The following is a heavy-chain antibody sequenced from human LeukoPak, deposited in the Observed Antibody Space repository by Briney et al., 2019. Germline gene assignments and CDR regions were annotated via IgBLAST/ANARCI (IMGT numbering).Heavy chain of an antibody. CDR2: IYYSGST. CDR3: ASERRYSYGNIDY. J-gene: IGHJ4*02. Sequence: PSETLSLTCTVSGGSISSYYWSWIRQPPGKGLEWIGYIYYSGSTNYNPSLKSRVTISVDTSKNQFSLKLSSVTAADTAVYYCASERRYSYGNIDYWGQGTLVTVSS. D-gene: IGHD5-18*01. V-gene: IGHV4-59*08. CDR1: GGSISSYY.